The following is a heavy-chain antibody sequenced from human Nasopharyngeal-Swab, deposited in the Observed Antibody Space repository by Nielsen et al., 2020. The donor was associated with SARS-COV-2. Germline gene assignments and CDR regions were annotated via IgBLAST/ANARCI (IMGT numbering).Heavy chain of an antibody. CDR2: IYYSGST. D-gene: IGHD6-19*01. CDR1: GGSISSYY. CDR3: ARQGGSRGWSGVAFDI. Sequence: SETLSLTCTVSGGSISSYYWSWIRQPPGKGLEWIGYIYYSGSTNYNPSLKSRVTISVDTSKNQFSLKLSSVTAADTAVYYCARQGGSRGWSGVAFDIWGQGTMVTVSS. V-gene: IGHV4-59*08. J-gene: IGHJ3*02.